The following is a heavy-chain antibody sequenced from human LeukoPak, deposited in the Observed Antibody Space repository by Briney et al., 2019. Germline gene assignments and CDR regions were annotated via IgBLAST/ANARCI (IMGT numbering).Heavy chain of an antibody. CDR1: GFTFSSYA. V-gene: IGHV3-30-3*01. Sequence: PGGSLRLSCAASGFTFSSYAMHWVRQAPSKGLEWVAVISYDGSNKYYADSVKGRFTISRDNSKNTLYLQMNSLRAEDTAVYYCARDPIVVVPAAMSPGSSYGSTFDYWGQGTLVTVSS. J-gene: IGHJ4*02. CDR3: ARDPIVVVPAAMSPGSSYGSTFDY. D-gene: IGHD2-2*01. CDR2: ISYDGSNK.